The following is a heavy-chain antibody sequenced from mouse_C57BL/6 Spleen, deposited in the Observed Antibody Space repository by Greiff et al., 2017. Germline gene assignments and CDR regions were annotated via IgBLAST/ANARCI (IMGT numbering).Heavy chain of an antibody. D-gene: IGHD1-1*01. J-gene: IGHJ1*03. CDR2: IDPSDSET. CDR1: GYTFTSYW. CDR3: ARRWTVVSGGYFDV. V-gene: IGHV1-52*01. Sequence: QVHVKQPGAELVRPGSSVKLSCKASGYTFTSYWMHWLKQRPIQGLEWIGNIDPSDSETHYNQKFKDKATLTVEKSSSTAYMQLSILTSEDSAVYYCARRWTVVSGGYFDVWGTGTTVTVSS.